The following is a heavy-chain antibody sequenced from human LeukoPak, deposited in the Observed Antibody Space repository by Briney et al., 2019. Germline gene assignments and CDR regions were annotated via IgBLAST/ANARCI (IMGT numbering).Heavy chain of an antibody. Sequence: SETLSLTCTVSGGSISSYCWSWIRQPPGKGLEWIGYIYYSGSTNYNPSLKSRVTISVDTSKNQFSLKLSSVTAADTAVYYCAGLHYDSSGYYYYYGMDVWGQGTTVTVSS. J-gene: IGHJ6*02. D-gene: IGHD3-22*01. V-gene: IGHV4-59*08. CDR1: GGSISSYC. CDR3: AGLHYDSSGYYYYYGMDV. CDR2: IYYSGST.